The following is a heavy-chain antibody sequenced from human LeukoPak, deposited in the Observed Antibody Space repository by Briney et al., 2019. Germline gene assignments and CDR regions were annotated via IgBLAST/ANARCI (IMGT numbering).Heavy chain of an antibody. CDR2: IETDGSST. Sequence: PGGSLRLSCAASGFTFSSYWMHWVRQVPGKGLLWVARIETDGSSTAYADSVKGRFTISRDKAKNTLYLQMNSLRAEDTAVYYCARGGWYGDYWGQGTLVTVSS. CDR3: ARGGWYGDY. CDR1: GFTFSSYW. V-gene: IGHV3-74*01. J-gene: IGHJ4*02. D-gene: IGHD6-19*01.